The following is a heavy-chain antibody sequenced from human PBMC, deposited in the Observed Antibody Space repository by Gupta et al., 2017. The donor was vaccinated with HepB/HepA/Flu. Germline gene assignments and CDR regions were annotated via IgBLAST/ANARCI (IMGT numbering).Heavy chain of an antibody. D-gene: IGHD1-26*01. CDR3: ARHSRGRDNWFDP. V-gene: IGHV4-39*01. Sequence: QLQLQESGPGLVKPSETLSLTCTVSGGPISRRSEFYWGWLRQPPGKGLEWIGSLYHRGSTYYNPSLKSRVTMSVDTARNQFSLKLTSVTATDTAVYYCARHSRGRDNWFDPWGQGTLVTVSS. J-gene: IGHJ5*02. CDR2: LYHRGST. CDR1: GGPISRRSEFY.